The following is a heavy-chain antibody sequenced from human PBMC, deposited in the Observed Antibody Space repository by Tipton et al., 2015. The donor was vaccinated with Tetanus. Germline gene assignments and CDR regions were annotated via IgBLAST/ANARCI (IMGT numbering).Heavy chain of an antibody. CDR2: INHSGST. J-gene: IGHJ2*01. CDR3: ARGGSYSYGPRGFDL. V-gene: IGHV4-34*01. D-gene: IGHD5-18*01. Sequence: LRLSCAVYGGSFSAYYWSWTRQSPGKGLEWIGEINHSGSTTYSPSFKSRVTISVDTPKNQFSLKLTSLTVADTAVYYCARGGSYSYGPRGFDLWGRGTLVTVSS. CDR1: GGSFSAYY.